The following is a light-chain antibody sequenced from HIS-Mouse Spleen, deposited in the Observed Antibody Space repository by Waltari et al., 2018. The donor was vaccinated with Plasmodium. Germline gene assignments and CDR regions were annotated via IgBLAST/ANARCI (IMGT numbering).Light chain of an antibody. CDR1: SSNIGHNY. V-gene: IGLV1-51*01. CDR3: GTWDSSLSAGVV. J-gene: IGLJ2*01. CDR2: DKN. Sequence: QSVLTQPPSVSAAPGQKVTISCSGSSSNIGHNYVSWYQQLPGTAPKLLIYDKNKRPSGIPDRGSGSKSGTSATLGITGLQTGDEADYYCGTWDSSLSAGVVFGGGTKLTVL.